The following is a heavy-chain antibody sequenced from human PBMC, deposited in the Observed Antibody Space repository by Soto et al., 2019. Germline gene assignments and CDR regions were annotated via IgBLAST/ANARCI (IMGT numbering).Heavy chain of an antibody. V-gene: IGHV1-18*01. Sequence: QVQLVQSGAEVKKPGASVKVSCKASGYIFTSYGISWVRQAPGQGLEWMGWISAYNGDTNYAQKIQGRVTMTTDTAPSTAYMELRSLRSYDTAVYYCATSRTANWFDPWGQGTLVTVSS. J-gene: IGHJ5*02. D-gene: IGHD2-2*01. CDR1: GYIFTSYG. CDR2: ISAYNGDT. CDR3: ATSRTANWFDP.